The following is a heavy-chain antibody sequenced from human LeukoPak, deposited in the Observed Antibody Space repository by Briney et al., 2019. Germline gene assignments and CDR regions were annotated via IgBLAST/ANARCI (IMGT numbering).Heavy chain of an antibody. CDR2: IIPIFGTA. CDR3: ARRPSGSYGGYFDY. CDR1: GGTFSSYA. J-gene: IGHJ4*02. V-gene: IGHV1-69*05. Sequence: SVKVSCKAPGGTFSSYAISWVRQAPGQGLEWMGGIIPIFGTANYAQKFQGRVTITTDESTSTAYMELSSLRSEDTAVYYCARRPSGSYGGYFDYWGQGTLVTVSS. D-gene: IGHD1-26*01.